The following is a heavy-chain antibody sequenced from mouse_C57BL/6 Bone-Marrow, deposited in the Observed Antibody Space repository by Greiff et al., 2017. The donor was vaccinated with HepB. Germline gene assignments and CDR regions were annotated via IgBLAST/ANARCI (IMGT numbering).Heavy chain of an antibody. D-gene: IGHD4-1*01. CDR2: IYPRDGST. V-gene: IGHV1-85*01. J-gene: IGHJ4*01. CDR1: GYTFTSYD. CDR3: AKLGRLDY. Sequence: VKLVESGPELVKPGASVKLSCKASGYTFTSYDINWVKQRPGQGLEWIGWIYPRDGSTKYNEKFKGKATLTVDTSSSTAYMELHSLTSEDSAVYFCAKLGRLDYWGQGTSVTVSS.